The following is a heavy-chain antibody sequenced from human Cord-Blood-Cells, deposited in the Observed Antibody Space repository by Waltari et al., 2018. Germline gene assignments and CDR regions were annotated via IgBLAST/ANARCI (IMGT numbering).Heavy chain of an antibody. CDR1: GYSFTSYW. V-gene: IGHV5-51*01. J-gene: IGHJ4*02. D-gene: IGHD3-3*01. CDR2: IYPGDSDT. CDR3: ARLLPSYYDFWSGYSAFDY. Sequence: EVQLVQSGAEVKKPGESLTISCKGSGYSFTSYWIGWVRQMPGQGLEWMGIIYPGDSDTRYSPSFQGQVTISADKSISTAYLQWSSLKASDTAMYYCARLLPSYYDFWSGYSAFDYWGQGTLVTVSS.